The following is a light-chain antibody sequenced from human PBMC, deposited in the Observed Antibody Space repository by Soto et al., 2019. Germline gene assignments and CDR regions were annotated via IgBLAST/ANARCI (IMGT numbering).Light chain of an antibody. Sequence: DIVMTQSHDSLAVSPGETATINCKSSQSLLYTSNNKNYLAWYQQKLGQPPKLLIYWASTRESGVPDRFSGSGSGTDFTLTISSLQAEDVAVYYCQEYYSSPLTFGGGTKVDIK. V-gene: IGKV4-1*01. CDR2: WAS. CDR1: QSLLYTSNNKNY. CDR3: QEYYSSPLT. J-gene: IGKJ4*01.